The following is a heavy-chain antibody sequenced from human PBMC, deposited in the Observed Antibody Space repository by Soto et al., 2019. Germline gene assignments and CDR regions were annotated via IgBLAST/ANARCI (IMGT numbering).Heavy chain of an antibody. Sequence: QVQLQESGPGLVKPSQTLSLTCTVSGGSISSGDYYWSWIRQPPGKGLEWIGYIYYSGSTYYNPSLKSRVTISVDTSKTQFALKLSSVTAADTAVYYCAREIVATINFDYWGQGTLVTVSS. CDR1: GGSISSGDYY. V-gene: IGHV4-30-4*01. J-gene: IGHJ4*02. D-gene: IGHD5-12*01. CDR3: AREIVATINFDY. CDR2: IYYSGST.